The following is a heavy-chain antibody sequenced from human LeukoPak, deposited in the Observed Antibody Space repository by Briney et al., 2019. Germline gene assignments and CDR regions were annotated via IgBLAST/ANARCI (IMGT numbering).Heavy chain of an antibody. D-gene: IGHD4-17*01. CDR2: FDPEDGET. J-gene: IGHJ3*02. V-gene: IGHV1-24*01. CDR3: ATAYRWDYGDYVELATVDAFDI. CDR1: GYTLTELS. Sequence: ASVKVSCKVSGYTLTELSMHWVRQAPGKGLEWMGGFDPEDGETIYAQKFQGRVTMTEDTSTDTAYMELSSLRSEDTAVYYCATAYRWDYGDYVELATVDAFDIWGQGTVVTVSS.